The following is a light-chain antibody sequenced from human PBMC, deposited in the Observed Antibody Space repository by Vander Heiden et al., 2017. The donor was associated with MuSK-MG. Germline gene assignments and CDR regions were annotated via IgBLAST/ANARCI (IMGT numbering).Light chain of an antibody. CDR1: QNMNTF. Sequence: IHLPQSPSSLSASVGDRVTISCRASQNMNTFLNWFQQKPGKPPTLLIYGTSTLYSGVPSRFSGSGSGTDFTLTISSLQAEDFATYYCQQSSRTPLTFGGGTRVEIK. J-gene: IGKJ4*01. V-gene: IGKV1-39*01. CDR3: QQSSRTPLT. CDR2: GTS.